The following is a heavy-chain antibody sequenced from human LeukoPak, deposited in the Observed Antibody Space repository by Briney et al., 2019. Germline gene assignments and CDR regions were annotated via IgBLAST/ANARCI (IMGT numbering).Heavy chain of an antibody. Sequence: SETLSLTCAVYGGSFSGYYWSWIRQPPGKGLEWIGEINHSGSTNYNPSLRSRVTISVNTSKNQFSLKLSSVTAADTAVYYCATYYGDDSNWFDPWGQGTLVTVSS. CDR3: ATYYGDDSNWFDP. CDR2: INHSGST. J-gene: IGHJ5*02. V-gene: IGHV4-34*01. D-gene: IGHD4-17*01. CDR1: GGSFSGYY.